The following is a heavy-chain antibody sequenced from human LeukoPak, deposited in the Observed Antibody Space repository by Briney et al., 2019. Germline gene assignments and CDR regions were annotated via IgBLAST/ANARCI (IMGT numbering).Heavy chain of an antibody. J-gene: IGHJ4*02. CDR3: EKDSQEMATTASFDY. V-gene: IGHV3-30*02. CDR2: IRYDGSNK. D-gene: IGHD5-24*01. Sequence: PGGSLRLSCAASGFTFSSYGMHWVRQAPGKGLEWVAFIRYDGSNKYYADSVKGRFTISRDNSKNTLYLQMNSLRAEDTAVYYCEKDSQEMATTASFDYWGQGTLVTVSS. CDR1: GFTFSSYG.